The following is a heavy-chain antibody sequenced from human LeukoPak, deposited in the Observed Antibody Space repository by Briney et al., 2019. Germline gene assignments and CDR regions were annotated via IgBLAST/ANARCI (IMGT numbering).Heavy chain of an antibody. V-gene: IGHV3-11*04. Sequence: GGSLRLSCAASGFTFSDYYMSWIRQAPGKGLEWVSYISSSGNTMYYADSVKGRFTISRDNAKNSLYLQMNSLRAEDTAVYYCASQSSSGWFQWGQGTLVTVSS. CDR1: GFTFSDYY. J-gene: IGHJ4*02. D-gene: IGHD6-19*01. CDR2: ISSSGNTM. CDR3: ASQSSSGWFQ.